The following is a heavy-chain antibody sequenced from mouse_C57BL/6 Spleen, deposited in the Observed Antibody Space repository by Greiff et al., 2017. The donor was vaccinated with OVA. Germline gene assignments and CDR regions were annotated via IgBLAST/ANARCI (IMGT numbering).Heavy chain of an antibody. D-gene: IGHD1-1*01. J-gene: IGHJ2*01. CDR1: GFTFSSYA. CDR3: ARDTYGSSYGY. Sequence: EVQRVESGGGLVKPGGSLKLSCAASGFTFSSYAMSWVRQTPEKRLEWVATISDGGSYTYYPDNVKGRFTISRDNAKNNLYLQMNHLKSEDTAMYYCARDTYGSSYGYWGQGTTLTVSS. V-gene: IGHV5-4*01. CDR2: ISDGGSYT.